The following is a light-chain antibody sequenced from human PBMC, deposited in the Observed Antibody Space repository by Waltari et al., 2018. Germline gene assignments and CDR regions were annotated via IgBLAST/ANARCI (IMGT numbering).Light chain of an antibody. J-gene: IGLJ3*02. Sequence: QSALTQPASVSGSPGQSITISCHGTSSAVGGYNYVSWYQQHPGKAPKLMIYDVSKRPSGVSNRFSGSKSGNTASLTISGLQAEDEADYYCSSYTSSSTWVFGGGTKLTVL. CDR1: SSAVGGYNY. CDR3: SSYTSSSTWV. CDR2: DVS. V-gene: IGLV2-14*01.